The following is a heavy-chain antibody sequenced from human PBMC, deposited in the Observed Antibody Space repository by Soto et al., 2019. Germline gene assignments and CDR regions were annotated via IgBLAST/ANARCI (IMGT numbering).Heavy chain of an antibody. J-gene: IGHJ4*02. Sequence: GGSLRLSCAASGFTFSNFAMSWVRQAPGKGLEWVSGISGGGSSTYYADSVRGRFTVSRDNSKNTLYLQMNRLRVEDTAVHYWATCGPAAVPVYFSDYWGQGTPVTVSS. CDR1: GFTFSNFA. CDR3: ATCGPAAVPVYFSDY. CDR2: ISGGGSST. V-gene: IGHV3-23*01. D-gene: IGHD6-19*01.